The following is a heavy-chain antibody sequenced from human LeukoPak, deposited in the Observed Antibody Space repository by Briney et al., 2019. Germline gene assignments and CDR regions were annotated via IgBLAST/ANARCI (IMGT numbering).Heavy chain of an antibody. V-gene: IGHV3-23*01. CDR2: ISGSGGST. D-gene: IGHD4-23*01. J-gene: IGHJ4*02. Sequence: GRSLRLSCAASGFTFSSYAMHWVRQAPGKGLEWVSAISGSGGSTYYADSVKGRFTISRDNSKNTLFLQMNSLRAEDTAVYYCAKDRPTVVTRRHYFDYWGQGTLVTVSS. CDR3: AKDRPTVVTRRHYFDY. CDR1: GFTFSSYA.